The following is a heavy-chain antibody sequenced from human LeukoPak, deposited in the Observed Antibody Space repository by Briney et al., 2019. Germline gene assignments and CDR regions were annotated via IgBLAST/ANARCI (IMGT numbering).Heavy chain of an antibody. CDR3: ARHMLVGAPVHFQH. Sequence: GESLQISCKGSGYSFSSYWISWVRQMPGKGLEWMGRIDVSDSYTNYSPSFQGHVTISADKSISTAYLQWSSLKASDTAMYYCARHMLVGAPVHFQHWGQGSLVTVSS. D-gene: IGHD1-26*01. J-gene: IGHJ1*01. CDR1: GYSFSSYW. V-gene: IGHV5-10-1*01. CDR2: IDVSDSYT.